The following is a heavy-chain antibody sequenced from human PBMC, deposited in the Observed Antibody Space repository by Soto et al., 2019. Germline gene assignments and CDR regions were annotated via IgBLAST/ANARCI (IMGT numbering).Heavy chain of an antibody. CDR3: ANRKRDYYMDF. CDR1: GFTFTDYA. CDR2: ISHSGAST. V-gene: IGHV3-23*01. Sequence: GGSLRLSCVVSGFTFTDYAMTWVRQAPGKGLEWVSTISHSGASTYYADSVKGRFTISRDNSKNTLFLQINSLRAEDTAIYYCANRKRDYYMDFWGKGTTVTVSS. J-gene: IGHJ6*03.